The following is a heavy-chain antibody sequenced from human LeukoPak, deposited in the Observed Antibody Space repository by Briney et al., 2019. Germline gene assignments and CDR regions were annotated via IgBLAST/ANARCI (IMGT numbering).Heavy chain of an antibody. CDR3: AKNMVRGVIIAGGDAFDI. CDR1: GFIFSKYG. J-gene: IGHJ3*02. Sequence: GGSLRLSCAASGFIFSKYGMHWVRQAPGKGLEWVAVISYDGSNKYYADSVKGRFTISRDNSKNTLYLQMNSLRAEDTAVYYCAKNMVRGVIIAGGDAFDIWGQGTMVTVSS. V-gene: IGHV3-30*18. D-gene: IGHD3-10*01. CDR2: ISYDGSNK.